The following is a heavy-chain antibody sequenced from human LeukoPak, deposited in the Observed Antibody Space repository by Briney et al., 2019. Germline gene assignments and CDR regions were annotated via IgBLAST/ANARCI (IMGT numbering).Heavy chain of an antibody. D-gene: IGHD3-22*01. CDR2: IYTSGSA. CDR1: VGSLSSYY. V-gene: IGHV4-4*07. J-gene: IGHJ4*02. Sequence: PSESLSLTPTVSVGSLSSYYSSWIRQPPGKGLEWIGRIYTSGSANYNPSLKSRVTMSVDTSKNQFSLKLSSVTAADTAVYYCAREWLSFDYWGQGTLVTVSS. CDR3: AREWLSFDY.